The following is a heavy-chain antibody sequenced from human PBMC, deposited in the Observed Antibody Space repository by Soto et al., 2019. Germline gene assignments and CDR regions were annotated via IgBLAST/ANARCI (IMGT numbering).Heavy chain of an antibody. V-gene: IGHV4-59*01. CDR2: ICYSGST. J-gene: IGHJ4*02. CDR1: GGSISSSC. Sequence: QVQLQESGPGLVKPSETLSLTCSVSGGSISSSCWSCIRQPPGKGLEWIGYICYSGSTNYNPSLKRRVTIPLDTSKNRFSLQLCSVTAADTAVYYCARAACRDRPFFDFWRQGTLVTVSS. D-gene: IGHD2-15*01. CDR3: ARAACRDRPFFDF.